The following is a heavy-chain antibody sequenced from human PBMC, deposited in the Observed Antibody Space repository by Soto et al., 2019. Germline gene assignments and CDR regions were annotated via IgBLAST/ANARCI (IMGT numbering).Heavy chain of an antibody. Sequence: PSETLSLTCTVSGDSISSGGYSWSWIRQPPGKGLEWVGYIDRSGSTYYNPSLQSRVTISVDRSSHQFSLSLTSVTAADTAFYYCARDGAWRGFDVWGQGNTVTVSS. CDR2: IDRSGST. V-gene: IGHV4-30-2*01. J-gene: IGHJ6*01. D-gene: IGHD1-26*01. CDR1: GDSISSGGYS. CDR3: ARDGAWRGFDV.